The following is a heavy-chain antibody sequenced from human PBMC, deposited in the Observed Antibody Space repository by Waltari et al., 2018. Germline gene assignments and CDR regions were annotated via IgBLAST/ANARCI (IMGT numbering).Heavy chain of an antibody. CDR3: ARYDSSGSRGHC. J-gene: IGHJ4*02. Sequence: QVQLVQSGAEVKKPGSSVKVSCKASGGPFSSYAISWVRQATGQGLEWMGGIIPISGTANDAQKFQGRVTTTADESTSTAYMELSSLRSEDTAVYYCARYDSSGSRGHCWGQGTLVTVSS. D-gene: IGHD3-22*01. CDR2: IIPISGTA. V-gene: IGHV1-69*01. CDR1: GGPFSSYA.